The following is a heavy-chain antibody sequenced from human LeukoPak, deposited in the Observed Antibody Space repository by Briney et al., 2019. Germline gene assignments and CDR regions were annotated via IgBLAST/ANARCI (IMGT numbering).Heavy chain of an antibody. CDR3: AKDGGLWVSAHWGDS. J-gene: IGHJ4*02. V-gene: IGHV3-23*01. Sequence: GGSLRLSCEASGFTFNSYAMNWVRQAPGKGLEWVSTITTSDGNTYYADSVKGRFTVSRDNSKNTLFLQMNGLRAEDTAVYYCAKDGGLWVSAHWGDSWGRGTLVTVSS. CDR2: ITTSDGNT. CDR1: GFTFNSYA. D-gene: IGHD7-27*01.